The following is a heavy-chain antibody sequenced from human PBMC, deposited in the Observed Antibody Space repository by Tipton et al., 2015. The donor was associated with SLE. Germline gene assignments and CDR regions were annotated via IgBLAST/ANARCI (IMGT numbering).Heavy chain of an antibody. J-gene: IGHJ6*03. Sequence: SLRLSCAASRFTFSNYWMSWVRQAPGKGLEWVANIRQDGSEIYYGDSVKGRFTISRDNSKNTLYLQMNSLRAEDTAVYYCAKVPEGRYYYMDVWGKGTTVTVSS. CDR1: RFTFSNYW. V-gene: IGHV3-7*05. CDR2: IRQDGSEI. CDR3: AKVPEGRYYYMDV.